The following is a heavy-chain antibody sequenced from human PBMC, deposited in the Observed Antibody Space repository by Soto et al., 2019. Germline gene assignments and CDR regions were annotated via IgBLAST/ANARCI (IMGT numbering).Heavy chain of an antibody. Sequence: QVHLVQSGAEVKKPGATVRLSCKPSGYTFTSYAITWVRQAPGRGLEWMGWIDPFTGDTTYAQNFQGRVTMTTDTSTDTAYVELRSLTSDDAAVYYCARGLVRAVITHFDYWGQGTLVTVSS. CDR2: IDPFTGDT. D-gene: IGHD3-10*01. V-gene: IGHV1-18*01. J-gene: IGHJ4*02. CDR1: GYTFTSYA. CDR3: ARGLVRAVITHFDY.